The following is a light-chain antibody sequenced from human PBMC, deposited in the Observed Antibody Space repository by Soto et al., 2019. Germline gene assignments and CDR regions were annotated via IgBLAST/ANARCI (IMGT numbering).Light chain of an antibody. V-gene: IGKV3-11*01. J-gene: IGKJ4*01. CDR3: QQRTNWSSVT. CDR2: DAS. CDR1: QSVSSY. Sequence: IVLTQSPATLSLSPGDRATLSRSASQSVSSYLAWYQQKPGQAPRLLIYDASNRATGIPARFSGSGSGTDFTLTISSLEPEDFAVYYCQQRTNWSSVTFGGGTKVDIK.